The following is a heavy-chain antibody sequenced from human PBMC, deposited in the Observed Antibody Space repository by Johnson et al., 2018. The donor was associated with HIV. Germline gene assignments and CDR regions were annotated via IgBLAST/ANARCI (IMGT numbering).Heavy chain of an antibody. J-gene: IGHJ3*01. V-gene: IGHV3-53*01. Sequence: VQLVESGGGLIQPGGSLRLSCAASGFTVSSNYMSWVRQAPGKGLEWVSVIYSGGSTYYADSVKGRFSISRDNAKHSLYLQMDSLRPEDTAVYYCARSRHGGIQPSDAFDVWGQGTMVTVSS. D-gene: IGHD3-16*01. CDR1: GFTVSSNY. CDR3: ARSRHGGIQPSDAFDV. CDR2: IYSGGST.